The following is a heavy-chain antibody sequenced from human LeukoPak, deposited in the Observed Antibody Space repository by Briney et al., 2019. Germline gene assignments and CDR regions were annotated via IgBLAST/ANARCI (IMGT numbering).Heavy chain of an antibody. D-gene: IGHD3-10*01. J-gene: IGHJ4*02. V-gene: IGHV4-34*01. CDR3: ARVGRSGSLAFDY. CDR2: INHSGST. Sequence: SETLSLTCAVYGGSFSGYYWSWIRQPPGKGLEWIGEINHSGSTNYNPSLKSRVTISVDTSKNQFSLKLSSVTAADTAMYYCARVGRSGSLAFDYWGQGTLVTVSS. CDR1: GGSFSGYY.